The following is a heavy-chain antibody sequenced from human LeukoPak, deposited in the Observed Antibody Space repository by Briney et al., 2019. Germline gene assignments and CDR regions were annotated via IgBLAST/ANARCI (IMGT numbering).Heavy chain of an antibody. CDR3: ARGFDCSSTSCSCMDV. V-gene: IGHV3-11*01. D-gene: IGHD2-2*01. CDR2: ISNSGSDI. J-gene: IGHJ6*02. Sequence: GGSLRLSCAASGFTFSDYYMSWIRQPPGKGLEWVSYISNSGSDIYYAASVKGRFTISRDNAKNSLYLQMSSLRAEDTAVYYCARGFDCSSTSCSCMDVWGQGTTVTVSS. CDR1: GFTFSDYY.